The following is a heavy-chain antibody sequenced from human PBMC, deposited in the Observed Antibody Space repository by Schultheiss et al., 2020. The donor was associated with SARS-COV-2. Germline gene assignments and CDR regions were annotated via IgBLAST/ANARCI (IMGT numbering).Heavy chain of an antibody. CDR3: ARDGGYGDPGEDY. CDR2: IWYDGSNK. J-gene: IGHJ4*02. D-gene: IGHD4-17*01. V-gene: IGHV3-33*08. CDR1: GFTFSSYG. Sequence: GGSLRLSCAASGFTFSSYGMHWVRQAPGKGLEWVAVIWYDGSNKYYADSVKGRFTISRDNSKNTLYLQMNSLRAEDTAVYYCARDGGYGDPGEDYWGQGTLVTGSS.